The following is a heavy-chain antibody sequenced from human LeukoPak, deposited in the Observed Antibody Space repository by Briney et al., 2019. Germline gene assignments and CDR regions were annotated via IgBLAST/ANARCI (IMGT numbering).Heavy chain of an antibody. Sequence: SVKVSCKASGGTFSSHVITWARQAPGQGLEWMGRIIPILTITNYAQNFQGRVTITADKSTSTAYMEMSSLRSDDTAVYYCAILAGRSKEFDYWGQGTLVTVSS. CDR3: AILAGRSKEFDY. J-gene: IGHJ4*02. D-gene: IGHD3-10*01. CDR2: IIPILTIT. V-gene: IGHV1-69*04. CDR1: GGTFSSHV.